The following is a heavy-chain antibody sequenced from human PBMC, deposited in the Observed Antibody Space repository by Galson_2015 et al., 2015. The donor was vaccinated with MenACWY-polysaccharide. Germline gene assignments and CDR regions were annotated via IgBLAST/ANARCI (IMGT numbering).Heavy chain of an antibody. CDR2: IYTSGST. J-gene: IGHJ6*02. Sequence: TLSLTCIVSGGSISSGTYYWSWIRQSAGEGLEWIGRIYTSGSTNYNPSLRSRVTISIDTSKNQSSLKLSSVTAADTAVYYCTRATFGLYGMDIWGQGTTVTVSS. V-gene: IGHV4-61*02. CDR1: GGSISSGTYY. D-gene: IGHD3-16*01. CDR3: TRATFGLYGMDI.